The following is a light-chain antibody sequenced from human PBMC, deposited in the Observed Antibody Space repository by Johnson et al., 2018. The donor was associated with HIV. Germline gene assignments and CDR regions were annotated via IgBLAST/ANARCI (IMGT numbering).Light chain of an antibody. J-gene: IGLJ1*01. CDR3: ATWDRSLTIGGC. Sequence: QSVFTQPPSVSAAPGQKVTISCSGSSSNIGSNYVSWYQQFPGAAPKLLMYENDKRPSGIPDRFSGSKSGTSATLGITGLQTGDEADYYCATWDRSLTIGGCFRTGTQVTVL. V-gene: IGLV1-51*02. CDR2: END. CDR1: SSNIGSNY.